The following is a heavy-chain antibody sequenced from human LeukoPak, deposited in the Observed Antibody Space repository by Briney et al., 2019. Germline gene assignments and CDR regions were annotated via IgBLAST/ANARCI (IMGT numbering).Heavy chain of an antibody. CDR2: ISAQNGNT. CDR3: ARHYDFWSGSEALYYFDY. Sequence: ASVKVSCKSSGYMFTSHGIHWLRQAPGQGLEWMGWISAQNGNTNYMQQFLGRVTMTRDTSASTVYMELRSLKSDDTAVYYCARHYDFWSGSEALYYFDYWGQGTLVTVSS. V-gene: IGHV1-18*01. CDR1: GYMFTSHG. D-gene: IGHD3-3*01. J-gene: IGHJ4*02.